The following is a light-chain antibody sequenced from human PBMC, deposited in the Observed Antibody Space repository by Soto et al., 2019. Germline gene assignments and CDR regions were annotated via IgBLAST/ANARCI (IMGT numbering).Light chain of an antibody. J-gene: IGLJ1*01. CDR1: GTNFGAGYD. CDR2: GNS. Sequence: QSVLTQPPSVSGAPGQTVTISCIGSGTNFGAGYDVHWYQQLPGTAPKLLIYGNSNRPSGVPDRFSGSKSGTSASLAITGLQAEDEADYYCQSYDSSLSGYVFGTGTKVTVL. CDR3: QSYDSSLSGYV. V-gene: IGLV1-40*01.